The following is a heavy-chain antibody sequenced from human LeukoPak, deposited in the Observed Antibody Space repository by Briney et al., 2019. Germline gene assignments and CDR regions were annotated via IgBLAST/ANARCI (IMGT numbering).Heavy chain of an antibody. CDR3: ARGGILWELGFDI. Sequence: PGGSLRLSCAASGFSFIKNYMNWARQAPGEGLEWVSVIYSGGSTYHADSVQGRFTISRDNSKNTLHLHMNRLRAEDTAVYYCARGGILWELGFDIWGQGTMVTVSS. CDR2: IYSGGST. D-gene: IGHD1-26*01. J-gene: IGHJ3*02. V-gene: IGHV3-53*01. CDR1: GFSFIKNY.